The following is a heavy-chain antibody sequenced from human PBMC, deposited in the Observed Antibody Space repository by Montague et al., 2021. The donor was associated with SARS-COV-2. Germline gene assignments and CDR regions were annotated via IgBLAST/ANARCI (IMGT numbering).Heavy chain of an antibody. CDR3: AHSGVGYFYYGMDV. D-gene: IGHD3-3*01. J-gene: IGHJ6*02. CDR1: GFSLSTSGVG. V-gene: IGHV2-5*02. CDR2: IYWDDDK. Sequence: PALVKPTQTLTLTCTFSGFSLSTSGVGVGWIRQPPGKALEWLALIYWDDDKRYSPSLKSRLTITKDTSENQVVLTMTNMDPVDTATYYCAHSGVGYFYYGMDVWGQGTTVTVSS.